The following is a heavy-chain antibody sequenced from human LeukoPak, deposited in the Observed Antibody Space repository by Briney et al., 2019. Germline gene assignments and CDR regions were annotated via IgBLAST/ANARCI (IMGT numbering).Heavy chain of an antibody. D-gene: IGHD3-10*01. CDR2: IKSKTDGGAA. CDR1: GFTFTNAW. V-gene: IGHV3-15*01. Sequence: GGSLRLSCAVSGFTFTNAWMSWVRQAPGKGLEWVGRIKSKTDGGAADYAAPVKGRFTISRDDSKNTLYLQMNSLKTEDTAVYYCTDGSGSYYRIFDCWGQGTLVTVSS. J-gene: IGHJ4*02. CDR3: TDGSGSYYRIFDC.